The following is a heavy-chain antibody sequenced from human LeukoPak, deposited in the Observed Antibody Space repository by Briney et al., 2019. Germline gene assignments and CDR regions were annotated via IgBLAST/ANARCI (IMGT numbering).Heavy chain of an antibody. V-gene: IGHV1-69*04. D-gene: IGHD3-22*01. CDR2: IIPILGIA. CDR1: GGTFSSYA. J-gene: IGHJ4*02. Sequence: SVKVSCKASGGTFSSYAISWVRQAPGQGLEWMGRIIPILGIANYAQKFQGRVTITADKSTSTAYMELSSLRSEDTAVYYCASDYDSSGERGFEYWGQGTLVTVSS. CDR3: ASDYDSSGERGFEY.